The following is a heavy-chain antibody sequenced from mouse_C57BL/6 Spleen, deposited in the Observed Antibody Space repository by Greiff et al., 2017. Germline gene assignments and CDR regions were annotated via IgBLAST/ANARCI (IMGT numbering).Heavy chain of an antibody. CDR1: GYTFTGYW. CDR2: ILPGSGST. D-gene: IGHD1-1*01. CDR3: ERNPLSTTVVPFDY. V-gene: IGHV1-9*01. J-gene: IGHJ2*01. Sequence: VQLQQSGAELMKPGASVKLSCKATGYTFTGYWIEWVKQRPGHGLEWIGEILPGSGSTNYNEKFKGKDTFTADTSSNRAYMQLSSLTTEDSAIYYYERNPLSTTVVPFDYWGQGTTLTVSS.